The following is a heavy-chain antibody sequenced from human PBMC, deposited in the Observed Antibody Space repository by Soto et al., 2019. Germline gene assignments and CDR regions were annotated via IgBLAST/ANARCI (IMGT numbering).Heavy chain of an antibody. CDR3: TTERFSGYDY. CDR2: IKSKTDGGTT. D-gene: IGHD5-12*01. Sequence: EVQLVESGGGLVKPGGSLRLSCAASGFTFSNAWMSWVRQAPGKGLEWVGSIKSKTDGGTTDYAAPVKGRFTISRDDSKNTLYLQMNSLKTEDTAVYYCTTERFSGYDYWGQGTLVTVSS. V-gene: IGHV3-15*01. J-gene: IGHJ4*02. CDR1: GFTFSNAW.